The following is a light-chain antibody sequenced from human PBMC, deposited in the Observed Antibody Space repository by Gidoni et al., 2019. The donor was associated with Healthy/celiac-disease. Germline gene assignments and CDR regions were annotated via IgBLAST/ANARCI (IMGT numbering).Light chain of an antibody. V-gene: IGKV1-39*01. Sequence: DIQMTQSPSSLSASVGDRVTITCRASQSISSYLNWYQQKPGKAPKLLIYAASSLQSGVPSRFSGSGSGTDFTLTISSLQPEDFATYYCQQSFSTLIYNFGQGTELEIK. CDR3: QQSFSTLIYN. CDR2: AAS. CDR1: QSISSY. J-gene: IGKJ2*01.